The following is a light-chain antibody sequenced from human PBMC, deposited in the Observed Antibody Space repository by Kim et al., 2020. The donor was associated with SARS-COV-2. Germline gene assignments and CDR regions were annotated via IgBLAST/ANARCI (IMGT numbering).Light chain of an antibody. V-gene: IGLV1-36*01. Sequence: QRVTISCSGSSSNFVNNAVHGSQQHPGKAPKLLIYYDDLLPSGVSDRFSGSKSGTSASPALTGLQSEDEADYYCAAWDDRLNVYVFGTGTKVTVL. J-gene: IGLJ1*01. CDR2: YDD. CDR1: SSNFVNNA. CDR3: AAWDDRLNVYV.